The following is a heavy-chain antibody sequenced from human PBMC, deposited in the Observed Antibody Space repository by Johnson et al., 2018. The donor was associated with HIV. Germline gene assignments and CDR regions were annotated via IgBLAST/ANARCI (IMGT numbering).Heavy chain of an antibody. J-gene: IGHJ3*02. D-gene: IGHD6-13*01. V-gene: IGHV3-15*01. Sequence: VQLVESGGGVVQPGRSLRLSCAASGVTFSNAWMSWVRQAPGKGLEWVGRIKSKTDGGTTDYAAPVKGRFTISRDNAKNTLYLQMNSLRAEDTAVYYCARDSSSWRPSGAFDIWGQG. CDR3: ARDSSSWRPSGAFDI. CDR2: IKSKTDGGTT. CDR1: GVTFSNAW.